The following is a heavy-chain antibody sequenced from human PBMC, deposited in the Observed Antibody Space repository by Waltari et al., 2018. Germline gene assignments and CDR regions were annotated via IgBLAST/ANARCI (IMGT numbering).Heavy chain of an antibody. Sequence: QVQLQESGPGLVKPSGTLSLTCVVSGDSINNNHWWSWVRQAQGKGLEWIGQIYGSGSTIYNPSVKSRVTISADNSKNQFSLTLKSVTAADTALYFCARGLSQYGATTGFDYWGQGTRVSVSS. CDR3: ARGLSQYGATTGFDY. D-gene: IGHD3-9*01. J-gene: IGHJ4*02. CDR1: GDSINNNHW. V-gene: IGHV4-4*02. CDR2: IYGSGST.